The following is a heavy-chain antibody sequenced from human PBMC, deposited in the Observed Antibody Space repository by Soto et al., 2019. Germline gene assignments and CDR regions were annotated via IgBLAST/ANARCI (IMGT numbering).Heavy chain of an antibody. J-gene: IGHJ6*02. CDR3: ARESRGDFWSGYFVEYYYYGMDV. V-gene: IGHV4-31*03. CDR2: IYYSGST. Sequence: SETLSLTCTVSGGSISSGGYHWSWIRQHPGKGLEWNGYIYYSGSTYYNPSLKSRVTISVDTSKNQFSLKLSSVTAADTAVYYCARESRGDFWSGYFVEYYYYGMDVWGQGTTVTVSS. D-gene: IGHD3-3*01. CDR1: GGSISSGGYH.